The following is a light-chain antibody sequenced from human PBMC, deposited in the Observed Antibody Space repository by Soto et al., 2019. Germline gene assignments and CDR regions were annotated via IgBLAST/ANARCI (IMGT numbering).Light chain of an antibody. CDR3: QQYGGSPRT. CDR2: GAS. J-gene: IGKJ1*01. V-gene: IGKV3-20*01. Sequence: EIVLTQSPGTLSLSPGERATLACRASQSVTSNSLAWYQQKPGQAPRLLIYGASSRVTGIPDRFTGSGSGTDFTLTIGRLEPEDFAVYYCQQYGGSPRTFGQGTKV. CDR1: QSVTSNS.